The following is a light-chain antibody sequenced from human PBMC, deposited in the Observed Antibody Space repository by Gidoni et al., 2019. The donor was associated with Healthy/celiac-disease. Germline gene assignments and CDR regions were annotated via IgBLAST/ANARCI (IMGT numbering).Light chain of an antibody. Sequence: SVLTQSRGTLSLSPGARATLSCRAIPSVSRSYLAWYPQKPGQAPRLLSYGASSRATGIPDRFSGSGSGTDFTLTISRLEPEDFAVYYCQQYGSSPGTFGQGTKLEIK. CDR2: GAS. V-gene: IGKV3-20*01. J-gene: IGKJ2*01. CDR1: PSVSRSY. CDR3: QQYGSSPGT.